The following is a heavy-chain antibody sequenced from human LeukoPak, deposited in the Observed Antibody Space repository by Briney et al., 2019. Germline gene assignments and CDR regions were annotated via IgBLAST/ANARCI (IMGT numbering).Heavy chain of an antibody. CDR2: IYYNGIT. J-gene: IGHJ4*02. CDR3: ARDHGDFVQHD. Sequence: SETLSLTCTVSGDSISRGNFYWGWIRQPPGKELPWIGSIYYNGITHYNPSLESRVTISADTSTNEFSLKLRSVTAADTAMYYCARDHGDFVQHDWGQGTLVTVSS. V-gene: IGHV4-39*01. D-gene: IGHD4-17*01. CDR1: GDSISRGNFY.